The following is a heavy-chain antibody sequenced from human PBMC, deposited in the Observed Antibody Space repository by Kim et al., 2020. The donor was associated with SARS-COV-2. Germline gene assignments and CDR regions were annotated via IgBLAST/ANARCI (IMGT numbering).Heavy chain of an antibody. V-gene: IGHV3-73*01. D-gene: IGHD1-1*01. Sequence: GGSLRLSCAASGFTFSGSPLYWVRQASGKGLEWVGRIRSKANSYATGYAASVKGRFTISRDDSKNTAYLEMNGLKTEDTAVYYCTRIPATTLAFWDAFDIWGQGTMVTVSS. J-gene: IGHJ3*02. CDR3: TRIPATTLAFWDAFDI. CDR1: GFTFSGSP. CDR2: IRSKANSYAT.